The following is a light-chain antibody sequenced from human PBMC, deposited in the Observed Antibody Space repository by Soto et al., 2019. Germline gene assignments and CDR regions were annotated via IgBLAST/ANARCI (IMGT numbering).Light chain of an antibody. J-gene: IGKJ5*01. Sequence: ETVMTQSPATLSVSPGERATLSCRASQSVSSNLAWYHQKPGQAPRLLIFGASTRATGIPIRFSGSGSGTEFTLTISSLQSEDFAVYYCQQYKDWPLITFGQGTRLENK. CDR2: GAS. V-gene: IGKV3-15*01. CDR3: QQYKDWPLIT. CDR1: QSVSSN.